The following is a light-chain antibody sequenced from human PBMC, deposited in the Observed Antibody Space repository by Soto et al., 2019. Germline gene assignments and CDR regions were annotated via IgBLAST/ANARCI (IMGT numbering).Light chain of an antibody. CDR2: AAS. V-gene: IGKV1-9*01. Sequence: DIQLTQSPSFLSASVGDRVTITCRASQGISSYLAWYQQKPGKAPKLLIYAASTLQSGVPSRFSGSGSGTEFTLTISSLQPEDFATYYCQQLSESFGGGTKVEIK. J-gene: IGKJ4*01. CDR1: QGISSY. CDR3: QQLSES.